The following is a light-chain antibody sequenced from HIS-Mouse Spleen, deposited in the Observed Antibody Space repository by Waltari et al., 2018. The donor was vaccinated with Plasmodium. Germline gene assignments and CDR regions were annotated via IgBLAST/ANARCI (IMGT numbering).Light chain of an antibody. J-gene: IGKJ2*01. V-gene: IGKV1D-8*02. CDR2: AAS. CDR3: QQYYSLPYT. CDR1: QGSSSY. Sequence: IQVTQSPSLLSASTGDRVTISCRMSQGSSSYLAWYQQKQGKAAGLLIYAASTVQSWVPARFSGSGSGTDFTLTISCLQSEDFAIYYCQQYYSLPYTFGQGTKLEIK.